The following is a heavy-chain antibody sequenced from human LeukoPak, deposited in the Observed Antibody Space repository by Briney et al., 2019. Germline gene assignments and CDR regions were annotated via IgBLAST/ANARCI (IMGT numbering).Heavy chain of an antibody. D-gene: IGHD3-3*01. CDR1: GYTLTGYY. V-gene: IGHV1-2*02. CDR3: ARDPHTIWSGTVNWFDP. CDR2: INPNSGGT. J-gene: IGHJ5*02. Sequence: ASVKVSCKASGYTLTGYYMHWVRQAPGQGLEWMGWINPNSGGTNYAQKFQGRVTMTRDTSISTAYMELRSLRSDDTAVYYCARDPHTIWSGTVNWFDPWGQGTLVTVSS.